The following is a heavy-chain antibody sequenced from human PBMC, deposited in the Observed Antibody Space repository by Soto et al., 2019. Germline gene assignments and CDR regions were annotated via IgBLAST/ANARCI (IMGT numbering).Heavy chain of an antibody. D-gene: IGHD2-8*01. CDR2: ISSRSSTI. CDR1: GSTFSDYY. J-gene: IGHJ4*02. V-gene: IGHV3-11*01. CDR3: ASGTNGAFFVY. Sequence: PGGSLRLSCAASGSTFSDYYMSWIRQAPGKGLEWVSYISSRSSTIFYADSVKGRFTISRDNVKNSLYLQMNSLRAEDTAVYYCASGTNGAFFVYWGQGILVTVSS.